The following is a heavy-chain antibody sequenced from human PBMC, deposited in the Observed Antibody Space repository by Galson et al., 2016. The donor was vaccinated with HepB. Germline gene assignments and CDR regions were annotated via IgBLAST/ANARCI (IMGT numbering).Heavy chain of an antibody. CDR2: VTWNSGST. Sequence: SLRLSCAVSGFAFDDYAMHWVRQAPGKGLEWVSGVTWNSGSTGYAASVKGRFTISRDNAKNSLYLQMNSLRPEDTALYYCAKDVDTGFGGVFDYWGQGALVTVSS. D-gene: IGHD3-10*01. CDR1: GFAFDDYA. V-gene: IGHV3-9*01. CDR3: AKDVDTGFGGVFDY. J-gene: IGHJ4*02.